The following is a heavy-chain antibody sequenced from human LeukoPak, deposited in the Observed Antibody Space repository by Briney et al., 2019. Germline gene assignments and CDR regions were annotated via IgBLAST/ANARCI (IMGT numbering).Heavy chain of an antibody. V-gene: IGHV1-18*01. Sequence: ASVKVSCKASGYTFTSYGISWVRQAPGQGLEWMGWISAYNGNTNYAQKLQGRVTMTTDTSTSTAYMELRSLRSDDTAVYYCARDARGPYCSSTSCYTGAYFDYWGQGTLVTVSS. D-gene: IGHD2-2*02. CDR2: ISAYNGNT. CDR1: GYTFTSYG. J-gene: IGHJ4*02. CDR3: ARDARGPYCSSTSCYTGAYFDY.